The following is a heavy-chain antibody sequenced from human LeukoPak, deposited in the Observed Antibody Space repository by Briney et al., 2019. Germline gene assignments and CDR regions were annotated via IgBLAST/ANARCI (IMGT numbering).Heavy chain of an antibody. J-gene: IGHJ2*01. D-gene: IGHD4-17*01. CDR3: ARDTGWYFDL. V-gene: IGHV3-74*01. Sequence: GVSLRLSCAASGFTFSGYGMHWVRQPPGKGLVWVSRITGHGSSTTYADSVKGRFTISRDNAKNTLYLQMISLRAEDTAVYYCARDTGWYFDLWGRGTLVTVSS. CDR2: ITGHGSST. CDR1: GFTFSGYG.